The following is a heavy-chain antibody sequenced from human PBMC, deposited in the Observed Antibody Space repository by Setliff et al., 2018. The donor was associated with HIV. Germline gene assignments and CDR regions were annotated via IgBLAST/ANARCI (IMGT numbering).Heavy chain of an antibody. D-gene: IGHD3-16*01. Sequence: SEILSLTCTVSGGSISSSPYYWGWIRQPPGKGLELIGTVFYSGITNYNSSLKSRVTISLDRFKNQFSLKLTSVTAADTAVYYCARAAPGGGNDYFGYWGQGALVTVSS. CDR2: VFYSGIT. CDR1: GGSISSSPYY. J-gene: IGHJ4*02. V-gene: IGHV4-39*07. CDR3: ARAAPGGGNDYFGY.